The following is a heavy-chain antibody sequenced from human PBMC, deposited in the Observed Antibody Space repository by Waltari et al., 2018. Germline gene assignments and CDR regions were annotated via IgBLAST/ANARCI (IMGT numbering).Heavy chain of an antibody. J-gene: IGHJ4*03. CDR1: GGSISSSSYY. CDR2: IYYSGIT. Sequence: QLQLQGSGPGLVKPSETLSLTCTVSGGSISSSSYYWGWIRQPPGKGLEWIGSIYYSGITYYNPSLKSRVTISVDTSKNQFSLKLSSVTAADTAVYYCARGPLGDFDYWGQGTTVTVSS. V-gene: IGHV4-39*07. CDR3: ARGPLGDFDY. D-gene: IGHD3-16*01.